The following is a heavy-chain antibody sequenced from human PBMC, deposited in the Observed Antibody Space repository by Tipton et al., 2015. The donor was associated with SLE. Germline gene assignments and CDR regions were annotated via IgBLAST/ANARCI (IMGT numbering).Heavy chain of an antibody. V-gene: IGHV4-34*09. D-gene: IGHD6-13*01. CDR2: INHSGST. CDR1: GGSISSYY. CDR3: AREGNGQQLGY. Sequence: TLSLTCTVSGGSISSYYWSWIRQPPGKGLEWIGEINHSGSTNYNPSLKSRVTISVDTSKNQFSLKLSSVTAADTAVYYCAREGNGQQLGYWGQGTLVTVSS. J-gene: IGHJ4*02.